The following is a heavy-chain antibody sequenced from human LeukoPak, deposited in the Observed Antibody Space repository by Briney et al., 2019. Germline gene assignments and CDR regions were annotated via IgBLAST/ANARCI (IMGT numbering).Heavy chain of an antibody. CDR2: ISYDGSNK. CDR1: GFTFSSYV. V-gene: IGHV3-30-3*01. CDR3: ARGADDSSGYRLDY. Sequence: PGRSLRLSCAASGFTFSSYVMHWVRQAPGKGLEWVAVISYDGSNKYYADSVKGRFTISRDNSKNTLYLQMNSLRAEDSAVYYCARGADDSSGYRLDYWGQGTLVTVSS. D-gene: IGHD3-22*01. J-gene: IGHJ4*02.